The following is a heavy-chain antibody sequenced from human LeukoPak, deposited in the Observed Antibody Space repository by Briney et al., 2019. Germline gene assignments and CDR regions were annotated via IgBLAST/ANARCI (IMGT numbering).Heavy chain of an antibody. CDR1: GFXVSSNY. J-gene: IGHJ4*02. D-gene: IGHD1-20*01. Sequence: GGSLRLSCAASGFXVSSNYISWVRQAPGKGLEWVSVIYSGGSTYYADSVKGRFTISRDNSKNTLYLQMNSLRAEDTAVYYCARVYNWNDLYYFDYWGQGTLVTVSS. V-gene: IGHV3-66*01. CDR2: IYSGGST. CDR3: ARVYNWNDLYYFDY.